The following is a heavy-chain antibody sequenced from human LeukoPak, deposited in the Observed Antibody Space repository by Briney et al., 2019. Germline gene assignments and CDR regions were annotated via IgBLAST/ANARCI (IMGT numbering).Heavy chain of an antibody. CDR3: ARGSSSWCKHAFDI. V-gene: IGHV4-34*01. Sequence: SETLSLTCAVYGGSSSGYYWSWIRQPPGKGLEWIGEINHSGSTNYNPSLKSRVTISVDTSKNQFSLKLSSVTAADTAVYYCARGSSSWCKHAFDIWGQGTMVTVSS. CDR1: GGSSSGYY. D-gene: IGHD6-13*01. CDR2: INHSGST. J-gene: IGHJ3*02.